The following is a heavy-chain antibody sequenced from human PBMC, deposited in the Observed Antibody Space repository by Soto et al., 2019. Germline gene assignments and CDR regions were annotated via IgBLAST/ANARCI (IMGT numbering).Heavy chain of an antibody. CDR2: INHSGST. J-gene: IGHJ4*02. D-gene: IGHD4-17*01. CDR1: GGSFSGYY. V-gene: IGHV4-34*01. CDR3: ARAPHMTTVTAGIDY. Sequence: SETLSLTCAVYGGSFSGYYWSWIRQPPGKGLEWIGEINHSGSTNYNPSLKSRVTISVDTSKNQFSLKLSSVTAADTAVYYCARAPHMTTVTAGIDYWGQGTLVTVSS.